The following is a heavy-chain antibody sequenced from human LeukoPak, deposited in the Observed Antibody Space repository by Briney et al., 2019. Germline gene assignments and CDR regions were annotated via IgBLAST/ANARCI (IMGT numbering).Heavy chain of an antibody. CDR3: ARGATYYYGWGSYYNY. V-gene: IGHV4-34*01. CDR2: INHSGST. CDR1: GGSFSGCY. J-gene: IGHJ4*02. Sequence: PSETLCLTCAVYGGSFSGCYWSWIRQPPGKGLEWIGEINHSGSTNYNPSLKSRVTISVDTSKNQFSLKLSSVTAADTAVYYCARGATYYYGWGSYYNYGGQGTLVTVSS. D-gene: IGHD3-10*01.